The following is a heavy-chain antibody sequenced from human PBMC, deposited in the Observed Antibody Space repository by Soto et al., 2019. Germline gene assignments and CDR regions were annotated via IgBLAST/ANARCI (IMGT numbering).Heavy chain of an antibody. Sequence: QVQLQESGPGLVKPSQTLSLTCTVSGGSISRGGYYWSWIRQHPGKGLEWIGYIYYSGSTYYNPSLKSRVTISVDTSKNQFSLKLSSVTAADTAVYYCARADKYGSGSRYYYYYGMDVWGQGTTVTVSS. J-gene: IGHJ6*02. CDR2: IYYSGST. CDR3: ARADKYGSGSRYYYYYGMDV. CDR1: GGSISRGGYY. V-gene: IGHV4-31*03. D-gene: IGHD3-10*01.